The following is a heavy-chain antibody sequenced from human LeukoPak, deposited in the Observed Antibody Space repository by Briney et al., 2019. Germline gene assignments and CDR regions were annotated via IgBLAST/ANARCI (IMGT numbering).Heavy chain of an antibody. CDR2: INGDGSIT. Sequence: PGGSLRLSCVASGFTFSSYWMHWVRRAPGKGLVWVSRINGDGSITSYADSVKGRFTISRDNAKNTLYLQMNSLRAEDTAVYHCASSNRGAFIDYWGQGTLVTVSS. CDR1: GFTFSSYW. D-gene: IGHD3-10*01. CDR3: ASSNRGAFIDY. V-gene: IGHV3-74*01. J-gene: IGHJ4*02.